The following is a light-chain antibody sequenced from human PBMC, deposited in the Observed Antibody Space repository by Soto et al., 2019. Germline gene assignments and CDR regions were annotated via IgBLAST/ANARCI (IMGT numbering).Light chain of an antibody. J-gene: IGLJ3*02. CDR1: SSNIGAGHD. Sequence: QSVLTQPPSVSGAPGQRVTISCTGSSSNIGAGHDVHWYQQIPETAPKLLVSANTNRPSGVPDRFSGSNSGTSASLSITGLQAEDEDDYYCQSFDSSLDGWVFGGGTQLTVL. CDR3: QSFDSSLDGWV. CDR2: ANT. V-gene: IGLV1-40*01.